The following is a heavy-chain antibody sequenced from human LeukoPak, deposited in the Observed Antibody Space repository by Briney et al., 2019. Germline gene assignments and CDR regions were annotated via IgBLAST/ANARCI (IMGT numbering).Heavy chain of an antibody. CDR1: GFTFSDYY. CDR2: ISSSGSTI. V-gene: IGHV3-11*01. J-gene: IGHJ4*02. D-gene: IGHD1-7*01. CDR3: ARDNNWNYNYY. Sequence: GGSLRLSCAASGFTFSDYYMSWIRQAPGKGLEWVSYISSSGSTIYYSDSVKGRFTISRDNAKNSLYLQMNSLRAEDTAVYYCARDNNWNYNYYWGQGTLVTVSS.